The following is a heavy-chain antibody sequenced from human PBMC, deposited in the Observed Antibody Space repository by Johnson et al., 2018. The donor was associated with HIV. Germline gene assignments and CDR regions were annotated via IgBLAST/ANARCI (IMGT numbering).Heavy chain of an antibody. D-gene: IGHD6-6*01. CDR1: GFTVSSNY. Sequence: MQLVESGGGVVQHGGSLRLSCAASGFTVSSNYMSWVRQAPGKGLEWVSVIYSGGSTYYADSVKGRFTLSRDNSKNTLYLQMNSLRAEDTAVYYCARAERSSSGVDAFDIWGQGTMVTVSS. CDR2: IYSGGST. V-gene: IGHV3-66*02. J-gene: IGHJ3*02. CDR3: ARAERSSSGVDAFDI.